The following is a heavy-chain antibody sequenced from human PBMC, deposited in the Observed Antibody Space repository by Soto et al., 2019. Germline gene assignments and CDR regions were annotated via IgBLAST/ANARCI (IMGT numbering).Heavy chain of an antibody. D-gene: IGHD2-15*01. CDR2: ISSSSSTI. V-gene: IGHV3-48*01. J-gene: IGHJ6*03. CDR3: ARASICSGGSCYSPKLYYMDV. CDR1: GFTFSSYS. Sequence: GGSLRLSCAASGFTFSSYSMNWVRQAPGKGLEWVSYISSSSSTIYYADSVKGRFTISRDNAKNSLYLQMNSLRAEDTAVYYCARASICSGGSCYSPKLYYMDVWGKGTTVTVSS.